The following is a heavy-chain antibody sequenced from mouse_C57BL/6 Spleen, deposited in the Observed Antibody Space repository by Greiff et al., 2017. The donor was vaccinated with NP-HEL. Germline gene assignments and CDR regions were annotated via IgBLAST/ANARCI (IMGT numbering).Heavy chain of an antibody. Sequence: VQLQQSGAELVMPGASVKLSCKASGYTFTSYWMHWVKQRHGQGLEWIGEIDPYDSYTNYNQKFKGKSTLTVDKSSSTAYMQRISLTSDEAAFYYSARWLLRQGAYWGQGTLVTVSA. CDR1: GYTFTSYW. CDR3: ARWLLRQGAY. V-gene: IGHV1-69*01. D-gene: IGHD1-2*01. J-gene: IGHJ3*01. CDR2: IDPYDSYT.